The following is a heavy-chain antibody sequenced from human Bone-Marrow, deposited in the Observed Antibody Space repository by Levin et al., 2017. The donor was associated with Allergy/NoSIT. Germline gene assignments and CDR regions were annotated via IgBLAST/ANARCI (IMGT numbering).Heavy chain of an antibody. CDR1: GYTFRNYA. V-gene: IGHV1-18*01. CDR3: ARVAKDILTEYDVKIRFSGLDV. D-gene: IGHD3-9*01. J-gene: IGHJ6*02. CDR2: ISAYNGDA. Sequence: GASVKVSCKASGYTFRNYALTWVRQAPGQGLEWMGWISAYNGDANYVLSLHNRVIMTTDTSTSTAYMELRSLRSGDTAVYYCARVAKDILTEYDVKIRFSGLDVWGQGTTVTVSS.